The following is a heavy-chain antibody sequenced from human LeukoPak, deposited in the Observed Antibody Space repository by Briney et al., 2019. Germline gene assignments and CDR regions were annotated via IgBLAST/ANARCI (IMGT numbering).Heavy chain of an antibody. CDR2: IYSGGST. V-gene: IGHV3-66*01. D-gene: IGHD5-18*01. CDR3: AKMIYSYGLYYFDY. CDR1: GFTVSSNY. J-gene: IGHJ4*02. Sequence: GGSLRLSCAASGFTVSSNYMSWVRQAPGKGLEWVSVIYSGGSTYYADSVKGRFTISRDNSKNTLYLQMNSLRAEDTAVYYCAKMIYSYGLYYFDYWGQGTLVTVSS.